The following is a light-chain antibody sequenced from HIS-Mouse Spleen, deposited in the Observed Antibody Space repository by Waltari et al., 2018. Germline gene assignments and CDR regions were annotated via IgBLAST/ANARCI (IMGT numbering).Light chain of an antibody. Sequence: QPVLTQPPSASASLGASVTLTCTLSSGYSNYHADWYQQRPGTGPRFVMRVGTGGIVGSKGDGIPDRFSVLGSGLNRYLTIKNIQEEDESDYHCGADHGSGSNFVYVFGTGTKVTVL. CDR1: SGYSNYH. V-gene: IGLV9-49*01. CDR2: VGTGGIVG. J-gene: IGLJ1*01. CDR3: GADHGSGSNFVYV.